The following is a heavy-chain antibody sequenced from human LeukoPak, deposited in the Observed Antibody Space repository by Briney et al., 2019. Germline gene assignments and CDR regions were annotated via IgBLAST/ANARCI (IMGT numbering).Heavy chain of an antibody. CDR1: GGSISGYY. CDR2: IYYSGST. J-gene: IGHJ3*02. CDR3: ARQREYCSGGSCYLDAFDI. Sequence: SETLSLTCSVSGGSISGYYWSWIRQPPGKGLEWIGCIYYSGSTNYNPSLKSRVTIPVDTSKNQFSLKLSSVTAADTAVYYCARQREYCSGGSCYLDAFDIWGQGTMVTVSS. D-gene: IGHD2-15*01. V-gene: IGHV4-59*08.